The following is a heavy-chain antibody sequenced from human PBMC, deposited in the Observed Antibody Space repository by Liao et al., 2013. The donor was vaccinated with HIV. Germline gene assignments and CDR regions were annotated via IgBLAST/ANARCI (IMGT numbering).Heavy chain of an antibody. CDR3: ARVQYNSRGNWFDP. J-gene: IGHJ5*02. CDR2: IYISGST. CDR1: GGSISSYY. Sequence: QLQESGPGLVKPSETLSLTCTVSGGSISSYYWSWIRQPAGKGLEWIGRIYISGSTNYNPSLKGRVTLSVDTSKNQLSLKLSSVTAADTAMYYCARVQYNSRGNWFDPWGQGTLVTVSS. V-gene: IGHV4-4*07. D-gene: IGHD6-6*01.